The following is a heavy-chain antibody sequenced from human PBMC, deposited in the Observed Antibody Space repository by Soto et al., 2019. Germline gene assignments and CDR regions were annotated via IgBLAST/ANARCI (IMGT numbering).Heavy chain of an antibody. Sequence: EVQLVESGGGLVQPGGSLRLSCAASGFTFSRYAMHWVRQAPGKGLEYVSPISSNGGSTYYANSVKGRFTISRDNSKNTLYLQMGSLRHEDTAVYYCARGGRGYEFDYWGQGTLVTVSS. V-gene: IGHV3-64*01. J-gene: IGHJ4*02. CDR2: ISSNGGST. D-gene: IGHD5-12*01. CDR1: GFTFSRYA. CDR3: ARGGRGYEFDY.